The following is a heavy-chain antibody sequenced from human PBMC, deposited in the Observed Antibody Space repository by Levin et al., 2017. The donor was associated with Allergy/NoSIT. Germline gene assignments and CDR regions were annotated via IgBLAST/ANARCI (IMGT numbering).Heavy chain of an antibody. Sequence: GGSLRLSCAASGFTFSSYAMHWVRQAPGKGLEWVAVISYDGSNKYYADSVKGRFTISRDNSKNTLYLQMNSLRAEDTAVYYCARDVDTAMKYYYYYGMDVWGQGTTVTVSS. V-gene: IGHV3-30*04. CDR2: ISYDGSNK. CDR3: ARDVDTAMKYYYYYGMDV. J-gene: IGHJ6*02. D-gene: IGHD5-18*01. CDR1: GFTFSSYA.